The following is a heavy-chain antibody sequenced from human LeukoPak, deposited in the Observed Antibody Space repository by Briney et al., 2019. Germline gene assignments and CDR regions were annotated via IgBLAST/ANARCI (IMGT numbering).Heavy chain of an antibody. J-gene: IGHJ4*02. CDR3: AKDCGWNAIVRATAGFDF. D-gene: IGHD1-26*01. V-gene: IGHV3-30*02. CDR2: IWYDGSNE. CDR1: GFAFSSSG. Sequence: GGSLRLSCATSGFAFSSSGMHWVRQAPGKGLEWVAVIWYDGSNEYCADSVKGRFTISRDNSKNTLYLQMNSLRAEDTAVYYCAKDCGWNAIVRATAGFDFWGQGTLVTVSS.